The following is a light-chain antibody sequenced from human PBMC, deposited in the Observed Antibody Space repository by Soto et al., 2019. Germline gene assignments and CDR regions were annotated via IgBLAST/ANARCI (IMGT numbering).Light chain of an antibody. Sequence: EIVLTQSPATLSSFPGDRVTLSCRASQYINTRLALYQHRPGQAPRLLIYQTSLRAAGIPARFSGSGSGTEFTLTISSLQSEDFAVYYCQQYNNWPQWTFGQGTKVDIK. CDR1: QYINTR. V-gene: IGKV3D-15*01. CDR2: QTS. CDR3: QQYNNWPQWT. J-gene: IGKJ1*01.